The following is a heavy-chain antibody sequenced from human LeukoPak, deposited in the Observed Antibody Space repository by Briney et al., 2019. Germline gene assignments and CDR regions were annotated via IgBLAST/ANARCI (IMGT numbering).Heavy chain of an antibody. V-gene: IGHV3-74*01. J-gene: IGHJ4*02. CDR3: AKDGHY. CDR1: GFTFSSYW. CDR2: INSDGSST. Sequence: HPGGSLRLSCAASGFTFSSYWMHWVRQAPGKGLVWVSHINSDGSSTSYADSVKGRFTISRDNSKNTLYLQMNSLRAEDTAVYYCAKDGHYWGQGTLVTVSS.